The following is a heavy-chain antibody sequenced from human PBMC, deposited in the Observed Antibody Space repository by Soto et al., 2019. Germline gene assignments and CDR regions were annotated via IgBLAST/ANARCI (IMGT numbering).Heavy chain of an antibody. CDR2: INPNSGGT. V-gene: IGHV1-2*04. D-gene: IGHD3-10*01. Sequence: ASVKVSCKASGYTFTGYYMHWVRQAPGQGLEWMGWINPNSGGTNYAQKFQGWVTMTRDTSISTAYMELSRLRSDDTAVYYCARDHAGYRRYYGSGSYFDYWGQGTLVTVSS. CDR3: ARDHAGYRRYYGSGSYFDY. J-gene: IGHJ4*02. CDR1: GYTFTGYY.